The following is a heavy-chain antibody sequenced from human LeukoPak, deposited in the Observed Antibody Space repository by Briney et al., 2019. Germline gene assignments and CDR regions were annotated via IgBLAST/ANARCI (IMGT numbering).Heavy chain of an antibody. CDR3: AKHEYGDLKDFDY. D-gene: IGHD4-17*01. J-gene: IGHJ4*02. Sequence: SETLSLTCTVSGGSFSSYYWSWIRQPPGKGLEWIGEINDSGSTNYNPSLKSRVTISVDTSKNQFSLKLTSVTAADTAVYYCAKHEYGDLKDFDYWGQGILVTVSS. CDR2: INDSGST. CDR1: GGSFSSYY. V-gene: IGHV4-34*01.